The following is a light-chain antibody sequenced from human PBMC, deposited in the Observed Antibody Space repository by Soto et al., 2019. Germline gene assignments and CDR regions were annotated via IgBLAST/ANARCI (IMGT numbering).Light chain of an antibody. CDR1: QSISTY. V-gene: IGKV1-39*01. CDR2: ATS. Sequence: DIQMTPAPSSLSAPVVHRVTINFHSSQSISTYLIWYQQKPGKAPKLLIYATSSLQNGVPSRFSGSGSWTDFTLTIRSLQPEDVATYYCQQSYSTPPGKCGQGNKGDIK. CDR3: QQSYSTPPGK. J-gene: IGKJ1*01.